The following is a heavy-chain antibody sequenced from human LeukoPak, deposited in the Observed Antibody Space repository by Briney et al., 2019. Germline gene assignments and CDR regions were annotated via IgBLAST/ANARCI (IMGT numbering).Heavy chain of an antibody. Sequence: GGSLRLSCAASGFTFSSYGMHWVRQAPGKGLEWVSSISSSSSYIYYADSVKGRFTISRDNAKNSLYLQMNSLRAEDTAVYYCARDRWLDDDAFDIWGQGTMVTVSS. CDR1: GFTFSSYG. CDR2: ISSSSSYI. J-gene: IGHJ3*02. D-gene: IGHD5-12*01. CDR3: ARDRWLDDDAFDI. V-gene: IGHV3-21*01.